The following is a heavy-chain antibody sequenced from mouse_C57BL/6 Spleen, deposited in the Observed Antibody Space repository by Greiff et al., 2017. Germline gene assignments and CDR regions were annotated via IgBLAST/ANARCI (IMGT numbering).Heavy chain of an antibody. Sequence: VKLVESGPELVKPGASVKLSCKASGYTFTSYDINWVKQRPGQGLEWIGWIYPRDGSTKYNEKFKGKATLTVDTSSSTAYMELHSLTSEDSAVYFCARKGGFYDYDGFFAYWGQGTLVTVSA. CDR1: GYTFTSYD. D-gene: IGHD2-4*01. CDR3: ARKGGFYDYDGFFAY. CDR2: IYPRDGST. J-gene: IGHJ3*01. V-gene: IGHV1-85*01.